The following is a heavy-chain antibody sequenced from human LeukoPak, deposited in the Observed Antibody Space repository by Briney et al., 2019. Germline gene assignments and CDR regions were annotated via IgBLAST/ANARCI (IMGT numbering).Heavy chain of an antibody. CDR2: LRQDASEI. CDR1: GFTFTSYW. D-gene: IGHD2-21*01. Sequence: GGSLRLSCVASGFTFTSYWMSWVRQAPGKGLEWVASLRQDASEIHYVDSVEGRFTISRDNAQRSVFLQMNRLRVEDTAVYYCARGGYYRYDYWGQGTLVTVSS. J-gene: IGHJ4*02. CDR3: ARGGYYRYDY. V-gene: IGHV3-7*01.